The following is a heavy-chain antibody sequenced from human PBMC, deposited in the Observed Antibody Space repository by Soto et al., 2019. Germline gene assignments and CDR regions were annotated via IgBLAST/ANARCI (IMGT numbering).Heavy chain of an antibody. Sequence: SETLCLTCTVSGDSINNYYWSWIRQPPGKGLEWIGFIYYNGNTYYNPSLKSRVAISVDTSKNQFSLRLTSVIAADTAVYYWARRKRGASGILDSWGKGPLVT. D-gene: IGHD6-13*01. CDR1: GDSINNYY. CDR2: IYYNGNT. V-gene: IGHV4-59*01. CDR3: ARRKRGASGILDS. J-gene: IGHJ4*02.